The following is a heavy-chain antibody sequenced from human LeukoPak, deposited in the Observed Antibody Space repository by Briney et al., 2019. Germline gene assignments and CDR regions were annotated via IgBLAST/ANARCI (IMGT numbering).Heavy chain of an antibody. V-gene: IGHV1-69*04. D-gene: IGHD5-12*01. CDR1: GGSFGTYA. CDR3: ARDRGGGFDLAFFDH. Sequence: SVKVSCKSSGGSFGTYAVNWVRQAPGQGLEWMGRLIPVLGMSHYAPGFQGRVTLTADRSTNTAYMELDRLTSDDTAVYFCARDRGGGFDLAFFDHWGQGTLVTVSS. J-gene: IGHJ4*02. CDR2: LIPVLGMS.